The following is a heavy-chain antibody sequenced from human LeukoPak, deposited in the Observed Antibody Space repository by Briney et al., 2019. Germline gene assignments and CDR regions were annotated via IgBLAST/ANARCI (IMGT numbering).Heavy chain of an antibody. CDR2: INPNSGDT. CDR1: GYTFIGYY. J-gene: IGHJ4*02. Sequence: ASVKVSCKTAGYTFIGYYIHWVRQAPGQGLEWMGSINPNSGDTKYAQKFQGRVTLTRDTSLSTAYMELSSLRSEDTAVYYCARGASRSFDYWGQGTLVTVSS. V-gene: IGHV1-2*02. CDR3: ARGASRSFDY.